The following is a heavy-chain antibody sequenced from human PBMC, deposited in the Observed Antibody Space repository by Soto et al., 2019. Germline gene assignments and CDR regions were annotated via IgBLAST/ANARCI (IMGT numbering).Heavy chain of an antibody. CDR1: GGSLSGFY. CDR2: MYSSATI. Sequence: QVQLQESGPGLVKPSETLSLTCTVSGGSLSGFYWSWIRQPPGRGLEWIAYMYSSATIKYNPSLKSRVAISVTSKMQFSLKLSSVTAADTAVYYCARMGSETYYDILTGYPQHSGYYYMEDWGKGTTVTVSS. J-gene: IGHJ6*03. V-gene: IGHV4-59*08. CDR3: ARMGSETYYDILTGYPQHSGYYYMED. D-gene: IGHD3-9*01.